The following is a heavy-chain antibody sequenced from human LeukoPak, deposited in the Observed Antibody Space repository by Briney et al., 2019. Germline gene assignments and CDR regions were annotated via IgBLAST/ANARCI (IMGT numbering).Heavy chain of an antibody. V-gene: IGHV3-72*01. CDR2: IRNKANSYTT. CDR3: VRAGLRTTPYYFDY. D-gene: IGHD1-7*01. J-gene: IGHJ4*02. CDR1: GGSLSSDY. Sequence: LSLTCTVSGGSLSSDYWSWVRQAPGKGLEWVGRIRNKANSYTTEYAASVKGRFTISRDDSKNSLYLQMNSLKTEDTAVYFCVRAGLRTTPYYFDYWGQGTLVTVSS.